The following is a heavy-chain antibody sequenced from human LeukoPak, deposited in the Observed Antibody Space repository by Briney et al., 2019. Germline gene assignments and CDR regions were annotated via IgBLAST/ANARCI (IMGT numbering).Heavy chain of an antibody. Sequence: ASVKVSCKASGYTFNGYYMHWGRQAPGQGLEWMGRLNPNSGCTNYAQKFQGRVNMTRDTSISTAYMEMSRLRSEDTAVYYCASSSGYYYVADYWGQGTLVTASS. V-gene: IGHV1-2*06. CDR1: GYTFNGYY. CDR2: LNPNSGCT. J-gene: IGHJ4*02. D-gene: IGHD3-22*01. CDR3: ASSSGYYYVADY.